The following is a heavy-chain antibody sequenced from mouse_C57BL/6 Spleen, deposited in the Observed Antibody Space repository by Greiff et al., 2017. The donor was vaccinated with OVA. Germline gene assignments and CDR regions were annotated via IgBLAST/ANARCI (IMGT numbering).Heavy chain of an antibody. Sequence: VQLQQSGPELVKPGASVKISCKASGYSFTSYYIHWVKQRPGQGLEWIGWIYPGSGNTKYNEKFKGKATLTADTSSSTAYMQLSSLTSEDSAVYYCARGITTVVATRDYYAMDYWGQGTSVTVSS. CDR1: GYSFTSYY. CDR3: ARGITTVVATRDYYAMDY. J-gene: IGHJ4*01. V-gene: IGHV1-66*01. D-gene: IGHD1-1*01. CDR2: IYPGSGNT.